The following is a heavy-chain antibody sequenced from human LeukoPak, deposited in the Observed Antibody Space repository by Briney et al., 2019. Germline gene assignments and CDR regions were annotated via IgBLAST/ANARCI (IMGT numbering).Heavy chain of an antibody. CDR1: GGSISSYY. J-gene: IGHJ4*02. D-gene: IGHD3-10*01. CDR3: ARGQGSGSYYFDY. Sequence: PSETLSLTCTVSGGSISSYYWSWIRQPPGKGLEWIGYIYYSGSTNYNPYLKSRVTISVDTSKNQFSLKLSSVTAADTAVYYCARGQGSGSYYFDYWGQGTLVTVSS. CDR2: IYYSGST. V-gene: IGHV4-59*01.